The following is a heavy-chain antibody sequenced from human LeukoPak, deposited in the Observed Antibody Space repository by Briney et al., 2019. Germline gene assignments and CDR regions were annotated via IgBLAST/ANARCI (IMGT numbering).Heavy chain of an antibody. CDR3: AGYSSLSEGGDY. Sequence: SETLSLTCTVSGGSISSNSYYWGWIRQPPGKGLEWIGSIYYSGSTYYNPSLKSRVTISVDTSKNQFSLKLSSVTAADTAVYSCAGYSSLSEGGDYWGQGTLVTVSS. D-gene: IGHD6-6*01. CDR2: IYYSGST. CDR1: GGSISSNSYY. V-gene: IGHV4-39*07. J-gene: IGHJ4*02.